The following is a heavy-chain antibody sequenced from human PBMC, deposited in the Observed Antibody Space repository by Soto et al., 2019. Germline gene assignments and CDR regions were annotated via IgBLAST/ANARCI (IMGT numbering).Heavy chain of an antibody. CDR3: ARWTGSGRTKENYYYYMDV. CDR1: GGSISSYY. D-gene: IGHD3-10*01. CDR2: IYYSGST. J-gene: IGHJ6*03. Sequence: SVTLSLTCTVSGGSISSYYWSWIRQPPGKGLEWIGYIYYSGSTNYNPSLKSRVTISVDTSKNQFSLKLSSVTAADTAVYYCARWTGSGRTKENYYYYMDVWGKGTTVTVSS. V-gene: IGHV4-59*01.